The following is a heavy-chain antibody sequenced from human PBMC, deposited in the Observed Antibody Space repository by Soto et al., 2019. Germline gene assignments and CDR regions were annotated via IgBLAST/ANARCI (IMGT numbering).Heavy chain of an antibody. CDR3: ARGYCSSTSCAHIDY. J-gene: IGHJ4*02. CDR2: ISYDGSNK. Sequence: VGSLRLSCAASGFTFSSYAMHWVRQAPGKGLEWVAVISYDGSNKYYADSVKGRFTISRDNSKNTLYLQMNSLRAEDTAVYYCARGYCSSTSCAHIDYWGQGTLVTVSS. V-gene: IGHV3-30-3*01. CDR1: GFTFSSYA. D-gene: IGHD2-2*01.